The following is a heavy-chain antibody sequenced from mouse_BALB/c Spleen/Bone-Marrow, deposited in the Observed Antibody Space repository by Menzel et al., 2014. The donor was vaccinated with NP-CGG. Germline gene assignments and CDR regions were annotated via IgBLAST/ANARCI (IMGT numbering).Heavy chain of an antibody. D-gene: IGHD2-4*01. CDR3: ARGDYGGFAY. CDR1: GFNIKDTY. J-gene: IGHJ3*01. CDR2: IDPANGNT. V-gene: IGHV14-3*02. Sequence: EVPRVESGAELVKPGASVKLSCTASGFNIKDTYMHWVKQRPEQGLEWIGRIDPANGNTKYDPKFQGKATITADTSSNTAYLQLSSLTSEDTAVYYCARGDYGGFAYWGQGTLVTVSA.